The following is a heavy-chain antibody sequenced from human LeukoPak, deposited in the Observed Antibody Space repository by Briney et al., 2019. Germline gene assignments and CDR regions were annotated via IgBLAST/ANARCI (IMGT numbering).Heavy chain of an antibody. CDR1: GYTFTSYG. Sequence: ASVKVSCKASGYTFTSYGISWVRQAPGQGLEWMGWISAYNGNTNYAQKLQGRVTMTTDTSTSTAYMELRSLRSDDTAVYYCARDGLRIAAAGTSVDYWGQGTLVTVSS. D-gene: IGHD6-13*01. CDR3: ARDGLRIAAAGTSVDY. CDR2: ISAYNGNT. V-gene: IGHV1-18*01. J-gene: IGHJ4*02.